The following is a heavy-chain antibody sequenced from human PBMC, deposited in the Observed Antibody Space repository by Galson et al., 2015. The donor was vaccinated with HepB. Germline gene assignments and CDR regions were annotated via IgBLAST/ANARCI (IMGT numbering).Heavy chain of an antibody. CDR1: GYTFTSYY. D-gene: IGHD3-22*01. V-gene: IGHV1-46*04. J-gene: IGHJ3*02. CDR2: INDSGGST. Sequence: SVKVSCKASGYTFTSYYMNWVRQAPGQGLEWMGRINDSGGSTSYAQKLQGRVTMTRDASTSTAYMELSSLRSEDTAVYYCARDREDSHAFDILCQVTMFTVSS. CDR3: ARDREDSHAFDI.